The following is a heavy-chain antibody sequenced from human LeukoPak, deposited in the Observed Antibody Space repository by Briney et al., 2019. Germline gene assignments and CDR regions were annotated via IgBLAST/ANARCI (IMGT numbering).Heavy chain of an antibody. J-gene: IGHJ5*02. CDR2: IYYSGST. CDR3: ARRYSSSWYVGFFDP. CDR1: GASIRNYY. Sequence: SETLSHTCTVSGASIRNYYWSWIRQSPGKGLEWIGYIYYSGSTNYNPSLESRVAMSVDTSKNQFSLRLSSVTAADTAIYYCARRYSSSWYVGFFDPWGQGTLVTVSS. D-gene: IGHD6-13*01. V-gene: IGHV4-59*08.